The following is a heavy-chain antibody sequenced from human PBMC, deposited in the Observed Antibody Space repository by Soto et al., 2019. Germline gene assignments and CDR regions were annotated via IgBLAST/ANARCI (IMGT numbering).Heavy chain of an antibody. D-gene: IGHD3-10*01. V-gene: IGHV4-59*08. J-gene: IGHJ6*03. CDR2: VYYSGST. Sequence: QVQLQESGPGLVKPSETLSLTSTVSGDSISDDYWTWIRQPPGKALEWIGYVYYSGSTSYNPSFKSRVTIAVDTSKTQFSLKLNSVTAADTAVYYCARVRTTLDFYYYYMDVWGIGTTVTVSS. CDR1: GDSISDDY. CDR3: ARVRTTLDFYYYYMDV.